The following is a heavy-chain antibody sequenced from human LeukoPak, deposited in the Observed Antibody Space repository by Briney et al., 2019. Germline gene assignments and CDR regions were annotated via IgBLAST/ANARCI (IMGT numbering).Heavy chain of an antibody. CDR1: VGSITSYY. CDR3: ARGTWSRAFDI. V-gene: IGHV4-59*01. Sequence: SETLSLTCTVSVGSITSYYWNWIRQPPGKGLECIGSFQYSGSTYYNPSLKSRVAISVDTSKNQLSLNLTSVTAADTAVYYRARGTWSRAFDIWGLGTMVTVSS. D-gene: IGHD1-1*01. CDR2: FQYSGST. J-gene: IGHJ3*02.